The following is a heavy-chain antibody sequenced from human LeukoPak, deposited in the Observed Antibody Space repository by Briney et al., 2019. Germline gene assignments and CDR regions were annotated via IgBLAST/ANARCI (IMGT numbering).Heavy chain of an antibody. V-gene: IGHV3-11*04. CDR3: ARASPIAGTYYYYMDV. CDR2: ISSSGNTM. J-gene: IGHJ6*03. Sequence: GGSLRLSCAASGFTFSNAWMSWVRQAPGKGLEWVSYISSSGNTMYYADSVKGRLTISRDNARKSLYLQMNSLRAEDTAVYYCARASPIAGTYYYYMDVWGKGTTVTVSS. D-gene: IGHD3-16*01. CDR1: GFTFSNAW.